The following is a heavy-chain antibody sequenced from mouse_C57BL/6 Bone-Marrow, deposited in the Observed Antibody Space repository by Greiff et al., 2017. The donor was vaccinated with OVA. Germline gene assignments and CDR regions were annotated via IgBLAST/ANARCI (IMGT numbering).Heavy chain of an antibody. CDR2: IDPSDSET. Sequence: QVPLQQPGAELVRPGSSVKLSCKASGYTFTSYWMHWVKQRPIQGLEWIGNIDPSDSETHYNQKFKDKATLTVDKSSSTAYMQLSSLTSEDSAVYYCARGELLWYLEVWGTGTTVTVSS. CDR3: ARGELLWYLEV. CDR1: GYTFTSYW. J-gene: IGHJ1*03. D-gene: IGHD1-1*01. V-gene: IGHV1-52*01.